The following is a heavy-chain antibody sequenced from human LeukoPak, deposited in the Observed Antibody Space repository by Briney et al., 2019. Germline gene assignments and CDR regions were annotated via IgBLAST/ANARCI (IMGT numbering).Heavy chain of an antibody. J-gene: IGHJ4*02. D-gene: IGHD3-10*01. V-gene: IGHV1-2*06. Sequence: ASVKVSCTASGYTFTGYYMHWVRQAPGQGLEWMGRINPNSGGTNYAQKFQGRVTMTRDTSISTAYMELSRLRSDDTAVYYCARVAGALSDYYGSGSYYHGAYFDYWGQGTLVTVSS. CDR3: ARVAGALSDYYGSGSYYHGAYFDY. CDR1: GYTFTGYY. CDR2: INPNSGGT.